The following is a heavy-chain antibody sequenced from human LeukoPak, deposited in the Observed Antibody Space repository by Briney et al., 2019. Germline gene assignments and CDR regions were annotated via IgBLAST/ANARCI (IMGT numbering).Heavy chain of an antibody. J-gene: IGHJ4*02. CDR3: AKEVGATMFDY. CDR1: GFTFSSYA. V-gene: IGHV3-23*01. Sequence: GGSLRLSCAASGFTFSSYAMSWVRQAPGKGLEWVSAISGSGGSTYYADSVKGRFTISRDKSKSTLYLQMNNLRAEDTAIYYCAKEVGATMFDYWGQGTLVTVSS. D-gene: IGHD1-26*01. CDR2: ISGSGGST.